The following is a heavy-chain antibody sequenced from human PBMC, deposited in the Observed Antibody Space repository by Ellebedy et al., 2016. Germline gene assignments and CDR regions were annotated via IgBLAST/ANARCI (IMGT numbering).Heavy chain of an antibody. V-gene: IGHV3-21*05. J-gene: IGHJ5*01. CDR2: LGPSGIL. CDR1: GLTSNIYS. D-gene: IGHD3-9*01. Sequence: GESLKISCSASGLTSNIYSWNWVRQAPGKGLEWLSYLGPSGILFYADSVKGRFTISRDNAKKSLYLQMNSLRAEDTALYYCAIHFDSDWFNYWGQGALVTVSS. CDR3: AIHFDSDWFNY.